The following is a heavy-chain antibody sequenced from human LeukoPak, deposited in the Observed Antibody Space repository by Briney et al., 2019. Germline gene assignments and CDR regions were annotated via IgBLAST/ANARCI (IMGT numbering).Heavy chain of an antibody. Sequence: SETLSLTCAVYGGSFSGYYWSWIRQPPGKGLECIGEINHSGSTNYNPSLKSRVTISVDTSKNQFSLKLSSVTAADTAVYYCASQQWLVAIFDYWRQGTVVTVSS. V-gene: IGHV4-34*01. J-gene: IGHJ4*02. CDR2: INHSGST. CDR1: GGSFSGYY. CDR3: ASQQWLVAIFDY. D-gene: IGHD6-19*01.